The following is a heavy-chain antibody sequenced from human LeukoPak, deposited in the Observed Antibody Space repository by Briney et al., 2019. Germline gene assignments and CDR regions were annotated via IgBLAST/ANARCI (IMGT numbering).Heavy chain of an antibody. D-gene: IGHD3-9*01. J-gene: IGHJ4*02. Sequence: PGGSLRLSCVVSGFTLTDHGMHWVRQAPGKGLEWLAVISNDGSNKYYADSVKGRFTISRDSYRDTLYLQMNSLRAEDTAVYYCARDKAGIRYFDWLLDYWGQGILVTVSS. V-gene: IGHV3-30*03. CDR2: ISNDGSNK. CDR1: GFTLTDHG. CDR3: ARDKAGIRYFDWLLDY.